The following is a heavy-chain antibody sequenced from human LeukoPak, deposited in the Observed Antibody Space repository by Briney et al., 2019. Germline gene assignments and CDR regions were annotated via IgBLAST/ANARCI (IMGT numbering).Heavy chain of an antibody. Sequence: SETLSLTCTVSGGSMSSSSYYWGWIRQPPGKGLERIGSLYYSGGTYYNPSLKSRVTISIDTSKNRFPLKLISVTAADTAVYFCARRSYYVPFDIWGQGTMVTVSS. CDR1: GGSMSSSSYY. CDR2: LYYSGGT. CDR3: ARRSYYVPFDI. J-gene: IGHJ3*02. D-gene: IGHD1-26*01. V-gene: IGHV4-39*01.